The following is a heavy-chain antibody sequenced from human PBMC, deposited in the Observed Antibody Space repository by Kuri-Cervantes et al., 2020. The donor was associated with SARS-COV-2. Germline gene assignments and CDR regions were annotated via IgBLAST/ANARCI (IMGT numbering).Heavy chain of an antibody. CDR1: GFTFSSYG. CDR2: VSYDGTND. D-gene: IGHD2-2*01. CDR3: ALARTSWDWFDP. J-gene: IGHJ5*02. V-gene: IGHV3-30*03. Sequence: LSLTCAASGFTFSSYGMHWVRQAPGKGLEWVAVVSYDGTNDYYADSVKGRFTISRDNSKSTLYLQMNSLRAEDTAVYYCALARTSWDWFDPWGQGTLVTVSS.